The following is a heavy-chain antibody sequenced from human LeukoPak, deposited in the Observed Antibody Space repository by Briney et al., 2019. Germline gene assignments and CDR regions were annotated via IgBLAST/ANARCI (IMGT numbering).Heavy chain of an antibody. J-gene: IGHJ4*02. CDR2: ISYDGSNK. V-gene: IGHV3-30*18. CDR3: AKNSGSTAL. Sequence: PGGSLRLSCAASGFTFSNYGMHWVRQAPGKGLEWVSVISYDGSNKYYADSVKGRFTISRDNSKNTLSLQMNSLRAEDTAMYYCAKNSGSTALWGQGTLVTVSS. CDR1: GFTFSNYG. D-gene: IGHD1-26*01.